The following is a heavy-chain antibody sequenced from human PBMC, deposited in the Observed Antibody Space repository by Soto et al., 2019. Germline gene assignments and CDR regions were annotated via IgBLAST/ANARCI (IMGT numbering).Heavy chain of an antibody. V-gene: IGHV1-45*02. CDR1: GNTFTYVY. Sequence: SVKVSCKGSGNTFTYVYLHWVRQAPGQALEWMGWITPFNGNTKYAQKFQDRVTFTRDTSISTAYMELSRLRSDDTAVYYCARAYILRGVGATGYWGQGTLVTVSS. CDR3: ARAYILRGVGATGY. CDR2: ITPFNGNT. J-gene: IGHJ4*02. D-gene: IGHD1-26*01.